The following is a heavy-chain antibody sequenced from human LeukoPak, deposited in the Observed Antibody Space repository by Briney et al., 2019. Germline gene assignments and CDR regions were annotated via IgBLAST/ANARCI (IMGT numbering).Heavy chain of an antibody. Sequence: GGSLRLSCAASGFTFSSYAMSWVRQAPGKGLEWVSPISGSGGSTYYADSVKGRFTISRDNSKNTLYLQMNSLRAEDTAVYYCARGLDIVVVVAASTIEYFQHWGQGTLVTVSS. D-gene: IGHD2-15*01. V-gene: IGHV3-23*01. CDR1: GFTFSSYA. J-gene: IGHJ1*01. CDR2: ISGSGGST. CDR3: ARGLDIVVVVAASTIEYFQH.